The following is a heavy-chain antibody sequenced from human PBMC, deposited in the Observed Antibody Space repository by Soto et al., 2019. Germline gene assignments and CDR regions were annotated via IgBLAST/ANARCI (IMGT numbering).Heavy chain of an antibody. CDR2: IYYSGST. J-gene: IGHJ6*02. V-gene: IGHV4-31*03. Sequence: SETLSLTCTVSGGSISSGGYYWSWIRQHPGKGLEWIGYIYYSGSTYYNPSLESRVTISVDTSKNQFSLKLSSVTAADTAVYYCARARGSSGYYYVYYYYGMDVWGQGTTVTVSS. D-gene: IGHD3-22*01. CDR3: ARARGSSGYYYVYYYYGMDV. CDR1: GGSISSGGYY.